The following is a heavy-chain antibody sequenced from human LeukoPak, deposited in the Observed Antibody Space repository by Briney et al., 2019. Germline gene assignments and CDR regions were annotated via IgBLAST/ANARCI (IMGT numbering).Heavy chain of an antibody. J-gene: IGHJ4*02. D-gene: IGHD6-13*01. V-gene: IGHV4-39*01. CDR1: GGSISSSSYY. CDR2: IYYSGST. Sequence: SETLSLTCTVSGGSISSSSYYWGWIRQPPGKGLEWIGSIYYSGSTYYNPSLKSRVTISVDTSKNQFSLKLSSVTAADTAVYYCVSGGTGAAALLDYWGQGTLVTVSS. CDR3: VSGGTGAAALLDY.